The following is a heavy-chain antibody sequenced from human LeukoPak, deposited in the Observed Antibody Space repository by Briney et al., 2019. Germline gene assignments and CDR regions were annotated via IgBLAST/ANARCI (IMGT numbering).Heavy chain of an antibody. Sequence: GGSLRLSCTASGFTFGDYAMSWVRQAPGKGLEWVGFIRSKAYGGTTEYAASVKGRFTISRDDSKSIAYLQMNSLKTEDTAVYYCTSSDDIWSGYYQGNYFDYWGQGTLVTVSS. CDR2: IRSKAYGGTT. V-gene: IGHV3-49*04. CDR1: GFTFGDYA. J-gene: IGHJ4*02. CDR3: TSSDDIWSGYYQGNYFDY. D-gene: IGHD3-3*01.